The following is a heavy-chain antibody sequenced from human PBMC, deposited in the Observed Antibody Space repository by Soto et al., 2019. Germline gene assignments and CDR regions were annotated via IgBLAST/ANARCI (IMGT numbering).Heavy chain of an antibody. CDR2: IRSKSNSYAT. Sequence: GGSLRLSCAASGFTFSGSAMHWVRQASGKGLEWVGRIRSKSNSYATAYAASVKGRFTISRDDSKDTAYLQMNSLKTEDTAVYYCTRDPRNYYDSIGSANWFDPWGQGTRVTVSS. CDR1: GFTFSGSA. D-gene: IGHD3-22*01. J-gene: IGHJ5*02. CDR3: TRDPRNYYDSIGSANWFDP. V-gene: IGHV3-73*01.